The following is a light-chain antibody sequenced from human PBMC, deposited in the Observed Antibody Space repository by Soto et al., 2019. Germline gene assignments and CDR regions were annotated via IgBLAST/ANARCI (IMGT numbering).Light chain of an antibody. CDR1: SGHSSYA. J-gene: IGLJ2*01. CDR2: LNSDGSH. Sequence: QPVLTQSPSASASLGASVKLTCTLSSGHSSYAIAWHQQQPEKGPRYLMKLNSDGSHSKGDGIPDRLSGSSSGAERYLTISSLQSEDEADYYCQTWGTGMVFGGGTKVTVL. V-gene: IGLV4-69*01. CDR3: QTWGTGMV.